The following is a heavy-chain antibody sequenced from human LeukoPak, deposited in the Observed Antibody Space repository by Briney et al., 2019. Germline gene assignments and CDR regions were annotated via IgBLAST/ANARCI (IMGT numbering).Heavy chain of an antibody. D-gene: IGHD5-12*01. CDR1: GFTFSSYW. CDR3: ARRLKGYSGYGTRVDGMDV. V-gene: IGHV3-7*01. CDR2: IKQDGSEK. J-gene: IGHJ6*02. Sequence: GGSLRLSCAASGFTFSSYWMSWVRQAPGKGLEWVANIKQDGSEKYYVDSVKGRFTISRDNAKNSLYLQMNSLRAEDTAVYYCARRLKGYSGYGTRVDGMDVWGQGTTVTVSS.